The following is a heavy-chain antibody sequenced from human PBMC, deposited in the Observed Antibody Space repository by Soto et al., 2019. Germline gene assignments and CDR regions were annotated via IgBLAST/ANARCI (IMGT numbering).Heavy chain of an antibody. D-gene: IGHD1-1*01. J-gene: IGHJ4*02. CDR2: LNTGEGNT. CDR1: GYSFSTYG. CDR3: ARGENDGWVRVLVVH. Sequence: QVLLVQSGAEGKKPGASVKVSCTASGYSFSTYGVSWVRQAPAQGLEWMGWLNTGEGNTAYAQELQGSITWTTATSTTSAYRELRSLRSVDTAIHYCARGENDGWVRVLVVHWRQGSLVTVSS. V-gene: IGHV1-18*04.